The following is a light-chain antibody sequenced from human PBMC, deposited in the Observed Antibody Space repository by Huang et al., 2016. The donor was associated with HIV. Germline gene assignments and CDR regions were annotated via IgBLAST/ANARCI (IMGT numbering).Light chain of an antibody. CDR3: QQFFTSPPMYT. J-gene: IGKJ2*01. Sequence: EIVLTQSPGTLSLSPGERATLSCRASQTVSNNFLAWYQQKPGQAPRLLIYGASSRATGIPDRFSGSASGTDYTLTITRLEPEDFGVYYCQQFFTSPPMYTFGGGTKLET. CDR1: QTVSNNF. V-gene: IGKV3-20*01. CDR2: GAS.